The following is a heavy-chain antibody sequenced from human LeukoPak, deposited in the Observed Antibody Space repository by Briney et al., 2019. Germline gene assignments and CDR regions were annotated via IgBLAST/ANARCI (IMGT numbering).Heavy chain of an antibody. CDR1: GYXFTSYW. V-gene: IGHV5-10-1*01. D-gene: IGHD6-19*01. CDR3: ARHSAGIVVAGK. Sequence: GESLRISCKGSGYXFTSYWISWVRQMPGKGLEWMGRIDPSDSYTNYSPSFQGHVTISAVKSISTVYLQWSSLKASDTAMYYCARHSAGIVVAGKWGQGTLVTVSS. CDR2: IDPSDSYT. J-gene: IGHJ4*02.